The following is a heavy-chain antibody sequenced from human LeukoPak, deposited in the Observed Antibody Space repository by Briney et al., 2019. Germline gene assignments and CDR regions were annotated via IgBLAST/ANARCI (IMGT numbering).Heavy chain of an antibody. CDR2: ISDNGGST. CDR3: AKYRTGPPYGLDV. J-gene: IGHJ6*02. V-gene: IGHV3-23*01. Sequence: PGGPVRLSCAPSGFTLSTYVVKWVRQAPGKGVEGVSGISDNGGSTWYADSVQRRFTISRDNSKNTLYLQMNRLRAEDTATYYCAKYRTGPPYGLDVWGQGTTVTVSS. D-gene: IGHD1-26*01. CDR1: GFTLSTYV.